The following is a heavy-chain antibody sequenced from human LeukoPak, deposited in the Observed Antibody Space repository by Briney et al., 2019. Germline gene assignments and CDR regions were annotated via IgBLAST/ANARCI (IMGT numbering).Heavy chain of an antibody. Sequence: GGSLRLSCAVSVFTFSSYWMSWVRQAPGKGREWVANIKQDGSEKYYVDSVKGRFTISRDNAKNSLYLQMNSLRAEDTAVYYCARDGLSELELSYWGQGTLVTVSS. CDR2: IKQDGSEK. CDR1: VFTFSSYW. J-gene: IGHJ4*02. V-gene: IGHV3-7*01. D-gene: IGHD1-7*01. CDR3: ARDGLSELELSY.